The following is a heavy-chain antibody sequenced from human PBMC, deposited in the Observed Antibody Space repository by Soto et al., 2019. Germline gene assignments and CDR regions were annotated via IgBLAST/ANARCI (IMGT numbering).Heavy chain of an antibody. J-gene: IGHJ4*02. CDR1: GFSFSCYA. D-gene: IGHD2-15*01. Sequence: EVQLLESGGGLVQPGGSLRLSCAASGFSFSCYAMIWVRQAPGKGLEWVSAISGSGGSTYYADSVKGRFTISRDNSKNTLNLQLNSLRAEDTDVEYCAKAGCSGGSCYSDYWGQGTLVSVSS. CDR2: ISGSGGST. V-gene: IGHV3-23*01. CDR3: AKAGCSGGSCYSDY.